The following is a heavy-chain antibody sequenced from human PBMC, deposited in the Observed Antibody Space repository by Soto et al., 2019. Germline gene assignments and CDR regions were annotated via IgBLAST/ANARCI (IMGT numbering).Heavy chain of an antibody. CDR3: ASTMYGNCRISYSRHYYGMDV. V-gene: IGHV1-69*06. D-gene: IGHD2-15*01. J-gene: IGHJ6*02. CDR2: IKPFVDTS. CDR1: GGTFSKYS. Sequence: QVRLVQSGAEVKKPGSSVKVSCKVSGGTFSKYSLSWVRQTPGQGLEWMGGIKPFVDTSHYAQRFMGRVKITEDKCTTTAFWEVRAQNSEDTAFYFWASTMYGNCRISYSRHYYGMDVWGQGTTVTVSS.